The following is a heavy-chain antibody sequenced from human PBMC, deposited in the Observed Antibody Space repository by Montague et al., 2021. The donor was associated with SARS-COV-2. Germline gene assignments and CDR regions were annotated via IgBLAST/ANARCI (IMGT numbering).Heavy chain of an antibody. CDR1: GGSISGYY. Sequence: SETLSLTCTVSGGSISGYYWSWIRQPPGKGLEWIGYIYYSGSTKYNPFLECRVTVSVDRSKNQVSLKLSSVTAADTAVYYCARLLRSCTNGVCRTYYYYAMDVWGQGTTVTVSS. CDR2: IYYSGST. J-gene: IGHJ6*02. V-gene: IGHV4-59*01. D-gene: IGHD2-8*01. CDR3: ARLLRSCTNGVCRTYYYYAMDV.